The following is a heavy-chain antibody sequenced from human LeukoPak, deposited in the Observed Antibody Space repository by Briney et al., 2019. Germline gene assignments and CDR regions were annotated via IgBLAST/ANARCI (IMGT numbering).Heavy chain of an antibody. CDR1: GGSFSGYY. CDR2: INLSGST. Sequence: SETLSLTCAVYGGSFSGYYWSWIRQPPGKGLEWIGEINLSGSTNYNPSLKSRVTISVDTSKNQFSLKLSSVTAADTAVYYCARKWFLYGSGSYSYWGQGTLVTVSS. CDR3: ARKWFLYGSGSYSY. V-gene: IGHV4-34*01. D-gene: IGHD3-10*01. J-gene: IGHJ4*02.